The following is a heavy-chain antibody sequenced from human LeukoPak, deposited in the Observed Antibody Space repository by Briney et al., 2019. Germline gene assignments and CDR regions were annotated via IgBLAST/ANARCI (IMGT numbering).Heavy chain of an antibody. D-gene: IGHD3-10*01. CDR1: GGSISSSSYY. V-gene: IGHV4-39*01. CDR2: IYYSGST. J-gene: IGHJ6*03. CDR3: ARRQYYYGSGSMDV. Sequence: PSETLSLTCTVSGGSISSSSYYWGWIRQPPGKGLEWIGSIYYSGSTYYNPSLKSRVTISVDTSKNQFSLKLSSVTAADTAVYYCARRQYYYGSGSMDVWGKGTMVTISS.